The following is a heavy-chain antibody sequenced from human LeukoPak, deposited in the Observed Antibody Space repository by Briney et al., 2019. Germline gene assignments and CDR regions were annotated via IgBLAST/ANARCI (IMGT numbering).Heavy chain of an antibody. V-gene: IGHV3-48*03. CDR2: ISTGGRTI. CDR3: AGGSGYVLDY. J-gene: IGHJ4*02. CDR1: GFRFSAFE. D-gene: IGHD2-15*01. Sequence: GGSLRLSCAASGFRFSAFEMNWVRQAPGKGLEWISHISTGGRTIYYADSVKGRFTISRDNAKNSLYLQMNSLRGEDTGVYYCAGGSGYVLDYWTQGTLVTVSS.